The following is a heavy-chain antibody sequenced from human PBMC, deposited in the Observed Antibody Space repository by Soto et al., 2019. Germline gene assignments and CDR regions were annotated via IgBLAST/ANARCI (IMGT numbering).Heavy chain of an antibody. D-gene: IGHD3-10*01. CDR2: IRAYNGDT. V-gene: IGHV1-18*01. Sequence: GASVKVSCKTSGYTFTAYDIYWVRQAPGQGLEWMGWIRAYNGDTNYAQKFQTRVPITTDNSTDPAYMDLRSLTSDYTAIYYCARAGAAPYYYYGLDVWGQGTTVTVSS. J-gene: IGHJ6*02. CDR1: GYTFTAYD. CDR3: ARAGAAPYYYYGLDV.